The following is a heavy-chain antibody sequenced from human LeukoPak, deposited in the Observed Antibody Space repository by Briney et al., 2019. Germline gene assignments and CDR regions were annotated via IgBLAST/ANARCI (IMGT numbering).Heavy chain of an antibody. V-gene: IGHV1-2*02. Sequence: GASVKVSCKASGYTFTSYDINWVRQATGQGLEWMGWINPNSGDTNYAQKFQGRVTMTRDTSISTAYMEVSSLRSDDTAVYYCARDLGRALGSDYWGQGALVTVSS. CDR1: GYTFTSYD. CDR2: INPNSGDT. D-gene: IGHD5-24*01. J-gene: IGHJ4*02. CDR3: ARDLGRALGSDY.